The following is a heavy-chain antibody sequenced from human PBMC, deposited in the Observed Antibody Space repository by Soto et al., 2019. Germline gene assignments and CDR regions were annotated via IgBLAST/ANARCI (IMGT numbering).Heavy chain of an antibody. CDR1: GGSISSGGYY. CDR2: IYYSGST. CDR3: ARDRKGGAYCGGDCYSHAFDI. J-gene: IGHJ3*02. D-gene: IGHD2-21*02. V-gene: IGHV4-31*03. Sequence: PSETLSLTCTVSGGSISSGGYYWSWIRQHPGKGLEWIGYIYYSGSTYYNPSLKSRVTISVDTSKNQFSLKLSSVTAADTAVYYCARDRKGGAYCGGDCYSHAFDIWGQGTMVTVS.